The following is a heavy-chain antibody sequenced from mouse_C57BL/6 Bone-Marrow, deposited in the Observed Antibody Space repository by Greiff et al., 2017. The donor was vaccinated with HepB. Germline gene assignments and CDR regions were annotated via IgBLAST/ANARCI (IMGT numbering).Heavy chain of an antibody. D-gene: IGHD1-1*01. J-gene: IGHJ4*01. V-gene: IGHV5-16*01. Sequence: EVQLVESEGGLVQPGSSMKLSCTASGFTFSDYYMAWVRQVPEKGLEWVANINYDGSSTYYLDSLKSRFIISRDNAKNILYLQMSSLKSEDTATYYCARVITTVVATRAYYAMDYGVKEPQSPSPQ. CDR2: INYDGSST. CDR1: GFTFSDYY. CDR3: ARVITTVVATRAYYAMD.